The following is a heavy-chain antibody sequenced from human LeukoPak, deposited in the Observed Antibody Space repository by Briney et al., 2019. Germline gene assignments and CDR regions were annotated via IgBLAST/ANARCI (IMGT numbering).Heavy chain of an antibody. D-gene: IGHD3-10*02. J-gene: IGHJ6*02. CDR3: ARDINVRGGAYYYYGMDV. CDR2: ISSSSSYI. CDR1: GFTFSSYS. Sequence: PGGSLRLSCAASGFTFSSYSMNWVRQAPGKGLEWVSSISSSSSYIYYADPVKGRFTISRDNAKNSLYLQMNSLRAEDTAVYYCARDINVRGGAYYYYGMDVWGQGTTVTVSS. V-gene: IGHV3-21*01.